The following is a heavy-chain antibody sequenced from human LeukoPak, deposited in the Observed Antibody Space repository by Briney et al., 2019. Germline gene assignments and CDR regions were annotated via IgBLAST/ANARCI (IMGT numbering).Heavy chain of an antibody. CDR2: INDSGST. Sequence: SETLSLTCAVYGGSFSGYYWSWIRQPPGKGLEWIGEINDSGSTNYNPSLKSRVTISVDTTKNQFSLKLSSVTAADTAVYYCARIDVVSAAEDNDYWGQGTLVTVSS. CDR1: GGSFSGYY. D-gene: IGHD2-2*01. V-gene: IGHV4-34*01. J-gene: IGHJ4*02. CDR3: ARIDVVSAAEDNDY.